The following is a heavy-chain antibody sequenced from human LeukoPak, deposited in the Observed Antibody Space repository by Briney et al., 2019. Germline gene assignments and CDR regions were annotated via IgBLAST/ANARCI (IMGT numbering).Heavy chain of an antibody. Sequence: SVKVSCKASGGTFSSYAISWVRQAPGQGLEWMGRIIPILGIANYAQKFQGRVTITADKSTSTAYMELSRLRSDDTAVYYCARYGGYAFDYAFDYWGQGTLVTVSS. CDR3: ARYGGYAFDYAFDY. CDR2: IIPILGIA. CDR1: GGTFSSYA. V-gene: IGHV1-69*04. D-gene: IGHD3-16*01. J-gene: IGHJ4*02.